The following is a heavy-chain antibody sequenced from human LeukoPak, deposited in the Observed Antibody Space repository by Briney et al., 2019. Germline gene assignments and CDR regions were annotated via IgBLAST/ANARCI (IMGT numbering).Heavy chain of an antibody. V-gene: IGHV1-24*01. CDR2: FDPEDGET. Sequence: ASEKVSCKVSGYTLTELSMHWVRQAPGKGLEWMGGFDPEDGETIYAQKFQGRVTMTEDTSTDTAYMELSSLRSEDTAVYYCATSLRTYCSSTSCTLGAFDIWGQGTMVTVSS. J-gene: IGHJ3*02. CDR1: GYTLTELS. D-gene: IGHD2-2*01. CDR3: ATSLRTYCSSTSCTLGAFDI.